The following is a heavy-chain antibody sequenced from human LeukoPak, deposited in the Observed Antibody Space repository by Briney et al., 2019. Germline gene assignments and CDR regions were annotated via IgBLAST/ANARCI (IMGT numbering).Heavy chain of an antibody. D-gene: IGHD3-10*01. V-gene: IGHV1-18*04. CDR2: ISAYNGNT. CDR1: GYSFTSYY. CDR3: ARDVNGGSGSYYNIPYYYYYYMDV. Sequence: ASVKVSCKASGYSFTSYYMHWVRQAPGQGLEWMGWISAYNGNTNYAQKLQGRVTMTTDTSTSTAYMELRSLRSDDTAVYYCARDVNGGSGSYYNIPYYYYYYMDVWGKGTTVTVSS. J-gene: IGHJ6*03.